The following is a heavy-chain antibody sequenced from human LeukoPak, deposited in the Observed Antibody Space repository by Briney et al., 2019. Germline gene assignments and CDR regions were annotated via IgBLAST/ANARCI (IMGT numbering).Heavy chain of an antibody. V-gene: IGHV3-74*01. J-gene: IGHJ4*02. CDR1: GFTFSSHW. CDR2: INSDGSST. D-gene: IGHD3-3*01. Sequence: GGSLRLSCAASGFTFSSHWMHWVRQAPGKGLVRVSRINSDGSSTAYADSVKGRFTFSRDNAENTLFLEMSSLRVEDTAVYYCVRERNNFWSGHHSIFDSWGQGTLVTVSS. CDR3: VRERNNFWSGHHSIFDS.